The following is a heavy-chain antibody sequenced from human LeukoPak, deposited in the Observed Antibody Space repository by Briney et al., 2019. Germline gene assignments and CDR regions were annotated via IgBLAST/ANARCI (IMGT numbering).Heavy chain of an antibody. CDR2: INPNNSDT. CDR1: GYTFTDYY. J-gene: IGHJ4*02. D-gene: IGHD1-1*01. CDR3: ARRIKSGILPFDY. Sequence: ASVKVSCKASGYTFTDYYMHWVRQAPGQGLEWMGWINPNNSDTKYAQKFQGRVTMTRDTSISTAYMELTRLRSDDTAVYYCARRIKSGILPFDYWGQGTLVSVSS. V-gene: IGHV1-2*02.